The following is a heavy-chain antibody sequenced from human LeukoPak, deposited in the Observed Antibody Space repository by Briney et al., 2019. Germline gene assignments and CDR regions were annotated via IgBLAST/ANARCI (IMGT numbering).Heavy chain of an antibody. V-gene: IGHV1-18*04. Sequence: GASVKVSCKASGYTFTSYYMHWVRQAPGQGLEWMGWISAYNGNTNYAQKLQGRVTMTTDTSTSTAYMELRSLRSDDTAVYYCARYGDYHNWFDPWGQGTLVTVSS. J-gene: IGHJ5*02. CDR2: ISAYNGNT. CDR1: GYTFTSYY. D-gene: IGHD4-17*01. CDR3: ARYGDYHNWFDP.